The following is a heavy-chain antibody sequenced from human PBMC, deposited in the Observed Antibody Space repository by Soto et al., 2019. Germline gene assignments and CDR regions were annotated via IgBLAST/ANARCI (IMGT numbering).Heavy chain of an antibody. CDR2: SFYRGST. CDR3: ATADGFGVVTPFFEY. V-gene: IGHV4-39*01. Sequence: QLQLQESGPGLVKPSETLSLTCTVSGGSISSRSHYWGWIRQSPGKHLEWIGSSFYRGSTHYNPSFETRVTISVETSKNPVSLKLYSVTAADTAEYYCATADGFGVVTPFFEYWGQGILVTVSS. D-gene: IGHD3-3*01. CDR1: GGSISSRSHY. J-gene: IGHJ4*02.